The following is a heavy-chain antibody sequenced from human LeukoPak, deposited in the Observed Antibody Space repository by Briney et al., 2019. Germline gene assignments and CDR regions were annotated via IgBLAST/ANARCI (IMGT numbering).Heavy chain of an antibody. J-gene: IGHJ4*02. CDR2: ISAYNGNT. D-gene: IGHD3-10*01. CDR3: ARVGYGSGSYYGFWPRASTEYYFDY. CDR1: GYTFTSYG. V-gene: IGHV1-18*01. Sequence: ASVKVSCKASGYTFTSYGISWVRQAPGQGLEWMGWISAYNGNTNYAQKLQGRVTMTTDTSTGTAYMELSSLRSEDTAVYYCARVGYGSGSYYGFWPRASTEYYFDYWGQGTLVTVSS.